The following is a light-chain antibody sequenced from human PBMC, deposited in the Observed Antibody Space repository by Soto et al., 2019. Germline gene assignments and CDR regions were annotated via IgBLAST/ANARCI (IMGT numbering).Light chain of an antibody. CDR3: SPYTTSSSV. CDR2: NVS. J-gene: IGLJ1*01. Sequence: QSVLTQPASVSGSPGQSITISCTGTSIDVGGYNYVSWYQQHPGKAPKLMIYNVSNRPSGVSNRFSGSKSGNTASLTISGLQAEDEADYYCSPYTTSSSVFGTGTKDTVL. CDR1: SIDVGGYNY. V-gene: IGLV2-14*01.